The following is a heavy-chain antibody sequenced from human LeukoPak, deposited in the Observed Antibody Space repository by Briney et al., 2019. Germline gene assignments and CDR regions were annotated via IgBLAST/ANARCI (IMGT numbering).Heavy chain of an antibody. J-gene: IGHJ5*02. CDR3: ARGVGSSSGGWFDP. V-gene: IGHV3-48*03. CDR1: GFTFSSYA. CDR2: ISSSGSTI. D-gene: IGHD6-13*01. Sequence: PGGSLRLSCAASGFTFSSYAMSWVRQAPGKGLEWVSYISSSGSTIYYADSVKGRFTISRDNAKNSLYLQMNSLRAEDTAVYYCARGVGSSSGGWFDPWGQGTLVTVSS.